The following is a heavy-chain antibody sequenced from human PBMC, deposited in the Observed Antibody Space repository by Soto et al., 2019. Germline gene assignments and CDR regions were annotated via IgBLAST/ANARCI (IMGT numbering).Heavy chain of an antibody. CDR1: GFTFSSYG. D-gene: IGHD2-15*01. J-gene: IGHJ3*02. V-gene: IGHV3-33*01. CDR2: IWYDGSNK. Sequence: GESLKISCAASGFTFSSYGMHWVRQAPGKGLEWVAVIWYDGSNKYYADSVKGRFTISRDNSKNTLYLQMNSLRAEDTAVYYCARAPAMVDAFDIWGQGTMVTVSS. CDR3: ARAPAMVDAFDI.